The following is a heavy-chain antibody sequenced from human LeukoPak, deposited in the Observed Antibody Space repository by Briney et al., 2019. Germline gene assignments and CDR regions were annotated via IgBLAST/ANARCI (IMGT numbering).Heavy chain of an antibody. CDR2: IYYSGIT. Sequence: PSKSLTLTCTVSGGSISSDDYYWGWMRQPPGKGLEWVGCIYYSGITYYNPSLKSRVTISVDTSKNQCSLKLSSVTAADTAVYYCARSYCSSSSCYRSLDYWGQGTLVTVSS. V-gene: IGHV4-30-4*01. CDR3: ARSYCSSSSCYRSLDY. CDR1: GGSISSDDYY. J-gene: IGHJ4*02. D-gene: IGHD2-2*02.